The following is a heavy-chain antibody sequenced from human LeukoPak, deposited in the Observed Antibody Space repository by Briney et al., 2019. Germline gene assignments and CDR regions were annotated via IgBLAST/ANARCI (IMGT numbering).Heavy chain of an antibody. Sequence: SETLSLTCTVSGGSISSYYWSWIRQPPGKELEWIGNIYYSGSIDYNPSLKSRVSISVDTSKNQFSLKLSSVTAADTAVYYCARGYYTAIDYWGQGTLVTVSS. V-gene: IGHV4-59*01. CDR1: GGSISSYY. CDR2: IYYSGSI. J-gene: IGHJ4*02. CDR3: ARGYYTAIDY. D-gene: IGHD2-2*02.